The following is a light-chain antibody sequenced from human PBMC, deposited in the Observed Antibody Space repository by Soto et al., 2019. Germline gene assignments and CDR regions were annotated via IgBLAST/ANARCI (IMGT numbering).Light chain of an antibody. CDR2: DVT. Sequence: QSALTQPASVSGSPGQSITISCTGTSTDVGGYNYVSWYQQHPGKAPKLMIYDVTNRPSGVSNRFSGSKSGNTASLTISGLLADDEAYYYCSSYRSSSTLGVFGTGTKVTVL. V-gene: IGLV2-14*03. CDR3: SSYRSSSTLGV. J-gene: IGLJ1*01. CDR1: STDVGGYNY.